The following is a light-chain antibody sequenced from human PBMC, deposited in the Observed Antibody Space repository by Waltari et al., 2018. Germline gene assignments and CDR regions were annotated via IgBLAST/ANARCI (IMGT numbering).Light chain of an antibody. CDR3: QSYDTSLSVV. J-gene: IGLJ2*01. CDR1: GSNLGAGYD. Sequence: QSVLTQPPSVSGAPGQRVTISCTGSGSNLGAGYDVHWYQPIPGKAPKLPIYGISKRPSGVPVRCSGSQSGTSASLAMTGLQADDEADYYCQSYDTSLSVVFGGGTKLTVL. V-gene: IGLV1-40*01. CDR2: GIS.